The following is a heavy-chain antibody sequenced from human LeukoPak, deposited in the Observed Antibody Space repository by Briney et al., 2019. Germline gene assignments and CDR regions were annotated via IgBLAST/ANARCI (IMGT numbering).Heavy chain of an antibody. CDR3: ARGDSGYSYGDY. CDR2: INPNSGGT. CDR1: GYTFTGYY. Sequence: GASVKVSCKASGYTFTGYYMHWVRQAPGQGLEWMGWINPNSGGTNYAQKFQGRVTMTRDTSISTAYMDLTSPISDDTAVYYCARGDSGYSYGDYWGQGTLVTVSS. V-gene: IGHV1-2*02. J-gene: IGHJ4*02. D-gene: IGHD5-18*01.